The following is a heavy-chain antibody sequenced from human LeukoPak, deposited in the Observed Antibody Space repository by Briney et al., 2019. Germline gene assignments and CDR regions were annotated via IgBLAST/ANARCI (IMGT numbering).Heavy chain of an antibody. CDR3: ARESGDYAPFDY. CDR1: GFTFSRYG. Sequence: GGSLRLSCAASGFTFSRYGMHWVRQAPGKGLEWVAVIWYDGSNKYYADSVKGRFTISRDNSKNTLYLQMNSLRAEDTAVYYCARESGDYAPFDYWGQGTLVTVSS. D-gene: IGHD2-21*02. V-gene: IGHV3-33*01. J-gene: IGHJ4*02. CDR2: IWYDGSNK.